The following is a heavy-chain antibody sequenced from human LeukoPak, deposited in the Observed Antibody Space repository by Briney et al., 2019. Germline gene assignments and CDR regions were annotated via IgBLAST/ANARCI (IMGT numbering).Heavy chain of an antibody. CDR3: AEHSDFWDIVVVPAAMSFDY. Sequence: GGSLRLSCAASGFTFSNAWMSWVRQAPGKGLEWVGRIKSKTDGGTTDYAAPVKGRFTISRDNSKNTLYLQMNSLRAEDTAVYYCAEHSDFWDIVVVPAAMSFDYWGQGTLVTVSS. V-gene: IGHV3-15*01. D-gene: IGHD2-2*01. J-gene: IGHJ4*02. CDR2: IKSKTDGGTT. CDR1: GFTFSNAW.